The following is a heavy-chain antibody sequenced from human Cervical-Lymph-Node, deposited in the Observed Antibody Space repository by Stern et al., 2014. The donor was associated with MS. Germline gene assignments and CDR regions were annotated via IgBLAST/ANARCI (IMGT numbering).Heavy chain of an antibody. CDR2: IYPNSGGT. Sequence: QVQLVQSGAEVKKPGASVKVSCKTSGYAFSGHYFHWVRQAPGQGPEWMGRIYPNSGGTKYAQQFQGRVTMSRDTSLRPAYMELSRLRSDDTAVYYCARGMGMLLMIFDYWGQGTLVSVSS. D-gene: IGHD2-15*01. V-gene: IGHV1-2*06. CDR1: GYAFSGHY. J-gene: IGHJ4*02. CDR3: ARGMGMLLMIFDY.